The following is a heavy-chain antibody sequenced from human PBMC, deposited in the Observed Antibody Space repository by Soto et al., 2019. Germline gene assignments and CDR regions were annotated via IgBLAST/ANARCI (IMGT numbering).Heavy chain of an antibody. CDR1: GFTFDDYA. D-gene: IGHD6-13*01. Sequence: EVQLVESGGGLVQPGRSLRLSCAASGFTFDDYAMHWVRQAPGKGLEWVSCISWNSGSIGYGDSVKGRFTIYSDTAKNSLYLQMNSLRAEDTALYYCAKGLYSSSWYWPAQHWGQGTLVPVSS. CDR3: AKGLYSSSWYWPAQH. J-gene: IGHJ1*01. V-gene: IGHV3-9*01. CDR2: ISWNSGSI.